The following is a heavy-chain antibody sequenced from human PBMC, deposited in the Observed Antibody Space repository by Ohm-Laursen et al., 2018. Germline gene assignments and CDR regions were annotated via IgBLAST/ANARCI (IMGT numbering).Heavy chain of an antibody. J-gene: IGHJ4*02. CDR1: GFTFSRYA. V-gene: IGHV3-23*01. CDR2: ISGSGATS. CDR3: AKGTDSGSYLHFDY. D-gene: IGHD1-26*01. Sequence: SLRLSCSASGFTFSRYAMSWVRQAPGKGLEWVSAISGSGATSYYADSLKGRFTISRDNSKNTLYLQMNSLGAEDTAVYYCAKGTDSGSYLHFDYWGQGTLVTVSS.